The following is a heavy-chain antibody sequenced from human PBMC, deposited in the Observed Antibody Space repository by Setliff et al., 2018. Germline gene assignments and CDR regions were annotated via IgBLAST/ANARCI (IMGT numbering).Heavy chain of an antibody. D-gene: IGHD4-17*01. CDR1: GNTFTGYY. CDR3: AREVLSTVVAWNY. Sequence: GASVKVSCKASGNTFTGYYIHWLRQAPGQGLEWMGCINPNSGDTTFAQKFQGRVTITRDTSNSTDYMDLSRLTSDDTAVYHCAREVLSTVVAWNYWGQGTLVTVSS. V-gene: IGHV1-2*02. CDR2: INPNSGDT. J-gene: IGHJ4*02.